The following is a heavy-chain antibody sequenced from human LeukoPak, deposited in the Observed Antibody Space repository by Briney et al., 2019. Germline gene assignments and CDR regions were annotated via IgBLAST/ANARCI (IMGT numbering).Heavy chain of an antibody. CDR3: AKDLRGRQLPTLAFDP. J-gene: IGHJ5*02. CDR2: INANTGIP. V-gene: IGHV7-4-1*02. CDR1: GYSLTDYV. D-gene: IGHD3-10*01. Sequence: GASVKVSCKASGYSLTDYVMNWVRQAPGQGLEWMGWINANTGIPTYAQGFTGRFVFSLGTSVSTAYLQISRLKAEDTAVYYCAKDLRGRQLPTLAFDPWGEGTLVIVSS.